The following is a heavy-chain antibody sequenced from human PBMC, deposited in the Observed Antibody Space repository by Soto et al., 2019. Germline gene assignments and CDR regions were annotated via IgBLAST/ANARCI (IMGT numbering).Heavy chain of an antibody. J-gene: IGHJ4*02. D-gene: IGHD2-15*01. CDR2: IYYSGST. CDR1: GGSISSYY. V-gene: IGHV4-59*01. Sequence: KPSETLSLTCTVSGGSISSYYWSWIRQPPGKGLEWIGYIYYSGSTNYNPSLKSRVTISVDTPKNQFSLKLSSVTAADTAVYYCARGYCSGGSCYDYWGQGTLVTVSS. CDR3: ARGYCSGGSCYDY.